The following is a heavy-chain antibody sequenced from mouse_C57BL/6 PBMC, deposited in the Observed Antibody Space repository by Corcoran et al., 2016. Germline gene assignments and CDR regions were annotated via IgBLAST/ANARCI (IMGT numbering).Heavy chain of an antibody. CDR2: IYPGDGDT. Sequence: QVQLQQSGAELVKPGASVKISCKASGYAFSSYWMNWVKQRPGKGLEWIGQIYPGDGDTNYNGKFKGKATLTADKSSSTAYMQLSSLTSEDSAVYFCARGSLYGLYFDYWGQGTTLTVSS. CDR1: GYAFSSYW. J-gene: IGHJ2*01. CDR3: ARGSLYGLYFDY. V-gene: IGHV1-80*01. D-gene: IGHD2-10*02.